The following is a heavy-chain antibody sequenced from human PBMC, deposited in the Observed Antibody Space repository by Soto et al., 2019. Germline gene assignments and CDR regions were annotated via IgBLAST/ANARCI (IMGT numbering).Heavy chain of an antibody. D-gene: IGHD1-20*01. CDR1: GDSVSSNSAA. CDR2: TYYRSKWYY. J-gene: IGHJ5*02. Sequence: SQTLSLTCAISGDSVSSNSAAWNWIRQSPSRGLEWLGRTYYRSKWYYYYEESVKSRITINPDTSKNQFSLQLNSVTPEDTAVYYGARDHRITGRGFDPWGQGTLVTVSS. CDR3: ARDHRITGRGFDP. V-gene: IGHV6-1*01.